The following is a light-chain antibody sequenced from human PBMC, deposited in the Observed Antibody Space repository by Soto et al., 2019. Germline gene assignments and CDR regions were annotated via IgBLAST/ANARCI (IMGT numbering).Light chain of an antibody. J-gene: IGKJ1*01. Sequence: EIVLTQSPGTLSLSPGERATLSCRASQSVSNNYLAWYQQKPGQAPRLLIYGASNRATGIPDRFSGSGSGTEFTLTISSLRPDDFATYYCQHYNGYRWTSGQGTKVDIK. V-gene: IGKV3-20*01. CDR1: QSVSNNY. CDR2: GAS. CDR3: QHYNGYRWT.